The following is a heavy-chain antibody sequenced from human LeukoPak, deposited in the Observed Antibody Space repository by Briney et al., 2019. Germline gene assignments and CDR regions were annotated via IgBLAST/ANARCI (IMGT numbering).Heavy chain of an antibody. CDR1: GSTFSNYW. CDR2: INSDGSTT. J-gene: IGHJ4*02. Sequence: GGSLRLSCAASGSTFSNYWMHWVRRAPGKGLVWVSRINSDGSTTSYADAVKGRFTISRDNAKNTLFLQMNSLRAEDTAVYYCARDGGFCTKGVCFFDFWGQGTLVTVSS. V-gene: IGHV3-74*01. CDR3: ARDGGFCTKGVCFFDF. D-gene: IGHD2-8*01.